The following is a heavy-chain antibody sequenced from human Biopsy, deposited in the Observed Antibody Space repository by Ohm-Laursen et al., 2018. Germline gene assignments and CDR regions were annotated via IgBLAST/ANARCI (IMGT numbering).Heavy chain of an antibody. D-gene: IGHD1-26*01. J-gene: IGHJ5*01. Sequence: AAACVSSKVSRYSFTSIYMHCVRQAPAQGLEWIGIINPSGGSTDYAQKFQGRFTMTRDTSTSTVYMELISLRSDDTAVYYCAKGGHKAWLDSWGQGALVTVSS. CDR3: AKGGHKAWLDS. V-gene: IGHV1-46*01. CDR1: RYSFTSIY. CDR2: INPSGGST.